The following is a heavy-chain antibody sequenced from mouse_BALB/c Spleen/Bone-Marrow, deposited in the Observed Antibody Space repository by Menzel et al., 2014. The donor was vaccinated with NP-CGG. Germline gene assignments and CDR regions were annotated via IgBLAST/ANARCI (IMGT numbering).Heavy chain of an antibody. CDR2: IDPANGNT. V-gene: IGHV14-3*02. Sequence: VQLKHSGAELVKPGASVKLSCTASGFNIXDTYMHWVKQRPEQGLEWIGRIDPANGNTKYDPKFQGKATITADTSSNTAYLQLSSLTSEDTAVYYCASYRYAWYFDVWGAGTTVTVSS. J-gene: IGHJ1*01. CDR1: GFNIXDTY. CDR3: ASYRYAWYFDV. D-gene: IGHD2-14*01.